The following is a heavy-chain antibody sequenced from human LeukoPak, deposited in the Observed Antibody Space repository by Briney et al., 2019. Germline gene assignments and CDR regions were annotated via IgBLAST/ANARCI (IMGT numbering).Heavy chain of an antibody. V-gene: IGHV3-21*04. Sequence: GGSLRLSCAASGFTFSSYSMNWVRQAPGKGLEWVSSISSSSSYIYYADSVKGRFTISRDNAKNSLYLQMNSLRAEDTAVYYCARGPYSSGCPHVYWGQGTLVTVSS. J-gene: IGHJ4*02. D-gene: IGHD6-19*01. CDR2: ISSSSSYI. CDR1: GFTFSSYS. CDR3: ARGPYSSGCPHVY.